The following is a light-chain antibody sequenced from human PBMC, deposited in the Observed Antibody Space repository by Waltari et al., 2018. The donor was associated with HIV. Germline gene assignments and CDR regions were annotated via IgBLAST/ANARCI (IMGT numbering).Light chain of an antibody. Sequence: ELVLTQSPATLSSSPGERATLSCRASQSVSSYLAWYQQKPGQAPRLLIYDASNRATGIPARFSGSGSGTDFTLTISSLEPEDFAVYYCQQRYNWLDTFGQGTKLEIK. J-gene: IGKJ2*01. CDR3: QQRYNWLDT. CDR1: QSVSSY. V-gene: IGKV3-11*01. CDR2: DAS.